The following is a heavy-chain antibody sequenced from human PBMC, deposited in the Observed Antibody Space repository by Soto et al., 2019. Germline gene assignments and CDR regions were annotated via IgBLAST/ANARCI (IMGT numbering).Heavy chain of an antibody. CDR1: GGSISSGDYY. CDR2: IYYSGST. J-gene: IGHJ4*02. V-gene: IGHV4-30-4*01. D-gene: IGHD3-10*01. CDR3: ARRLLWFIFDY. Sequence: ASETLSLTCTVSGGSISSGDYYWSWIRQPPGKGLEWIGYIYYSGSTYYNPSLKSRVTISVDTSKNQFSLKLSSVTAADTAVYYCARRLLWFIFDYWGQGTLVTVSS.